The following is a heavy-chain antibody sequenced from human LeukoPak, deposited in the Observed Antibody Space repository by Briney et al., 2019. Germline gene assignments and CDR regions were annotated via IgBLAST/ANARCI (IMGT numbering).Heavy chain of an antibody. CDR3: ARHGHDTDNYEAHFDY. CDR1: GGSISSSSYY. Sequence: SETLSLTCTVSGGSISSSSYYWSWIRQSPGKGLEWIGYTNHGGTTNYNPSLWSRVAMSVDTSTNRFSLTLSSVTAADTALYYCARHGHDTDNYEAHFDYWGQGTLVTVSS. J-gene: IGHJ4*02. D-gene: IGHD3-3*01. CDR2: TNHGGTT. V-gene: IGHV4-61*05.